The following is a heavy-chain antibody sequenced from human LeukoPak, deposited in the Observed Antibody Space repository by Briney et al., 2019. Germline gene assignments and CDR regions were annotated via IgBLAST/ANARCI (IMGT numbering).Heavy chain of an antibody. CDR2: INPSGGST. CDR3: ARERVAGYYDSSGYYYRRRLGFDY. Sequence: GASVKVSCKASGYTFTSYYMHWVRQAPGQGLEWMGIINPSGGSTSYAQKFQGRVTMTRDTSTSTVYMELSSLRSEDTAVYYCARERVAGYYDSSGYYYRRRLGFDYWGQGTLVTVSS. J-gene: IGHJ4*02. D-gene: IGHD3-22*01. CDR1: GYTFTSYY. V-gene: IGHV1-46*01.